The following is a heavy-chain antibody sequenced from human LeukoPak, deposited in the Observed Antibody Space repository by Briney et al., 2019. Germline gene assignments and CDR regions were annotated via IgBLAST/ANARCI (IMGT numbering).Heavy chain of an antibody. V-gene: IGHV1-69*05. J-gene: IGHJ4*02. Sequence: SVKVSCKASGGTFSSYAISGVRQAPGQGLEWMGGIIPIFGTANYAQKFQGRVTITTDESTSTDYMELSSLRSEDTAVYYCASGGWLGYCSSTSCSNYYFDYWGQGTLVTVSS. CDR2: IIPIFGTA. D-gene: IGHD2-2*01. CDR3: ASGGWLGYCSSTSCSNYYFDY. CDR1: GGTFSSYA.